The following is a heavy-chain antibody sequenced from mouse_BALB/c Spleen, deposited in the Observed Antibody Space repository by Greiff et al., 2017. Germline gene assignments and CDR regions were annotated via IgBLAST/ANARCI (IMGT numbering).Heavy chain of an antibody. J-gene: IGHJ3*01. D-gene: IGHD2-4*01. CDR3: ARDGDYAY. CDR1: GFTFSSYA. CDR2: ISSGGSYT. Sequence: EVKLVESGGGLVKPGGSLKLSCAASGFTFSSYAMAWVRQSPEKRLEWVAEISSGGSYTYYPDTVTGRFTISRDNAKNTLYLEMSSLRSEDTAMYYCARDGDYAYWGQGTLVTVSA. V-gene: IGHV5-9-4*01.